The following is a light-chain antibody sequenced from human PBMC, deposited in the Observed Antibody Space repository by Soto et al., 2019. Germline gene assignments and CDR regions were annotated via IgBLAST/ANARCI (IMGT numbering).Light chain of an antibody. V-gene: IGKV1-5*03. J-gene: IGKJ1*01. CDR3: QHYNSYSEA. CDR2: KAS. CDR1: QNIRSR. Sequence: DFQMTQSPSTLSACVGGRVTITCRASQNIRSRLAWFQQKPGKAPKLLIYKASTLKSGVPSRFSGSGSGTEFTLTSSSLQPDDFATYYCQHYNSYSEAFGQGTKVDIK.